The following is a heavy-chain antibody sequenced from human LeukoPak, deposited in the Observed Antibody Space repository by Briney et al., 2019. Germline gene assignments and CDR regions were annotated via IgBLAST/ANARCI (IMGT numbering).Heavy chain of an antibody. D-gene: IGHD4-23*01. V-gene: IGHV3-64D*09. Sequence: PGGSLRLSCSASGFTFSDYTMHWVRQAPGKGLEYVSGISSSGGSTYYADSVKGRFTISRDNSKNTLYLQMSSLRAEDTAVYYCVKVVLAWELDGYWGQGTLVTVSS. CDR3: VKVVLAWELDGY. J-gene: IGHJ4*02. CDR1: GFTFSDYT. CDR2: ISSSGGST.